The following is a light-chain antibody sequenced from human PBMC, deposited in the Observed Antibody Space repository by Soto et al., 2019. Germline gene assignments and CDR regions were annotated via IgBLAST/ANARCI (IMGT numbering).Light chain of an antibody. CDR2: DSS. CDR3: QQRAGSSS. J-gene: IGKJ5*01. V-gene: IGKV3-11*01. CDR1: QTVSNQ. Sequence: EIVLTQSPVTLSLSPGERATLSCRASQTVSNQLAWYQQKPGQAPRLLLYDSSSRVTGIPARFSGSGSGTDFTLTLSRLEPEDFAVYYCQQRAGSSSFGQGTRLEIK.